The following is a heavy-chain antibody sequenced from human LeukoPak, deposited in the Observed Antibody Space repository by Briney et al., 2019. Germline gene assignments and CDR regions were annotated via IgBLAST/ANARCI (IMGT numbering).Heavy chain of an antibody. D-gene: IGHD3-22*01. Sequence: PGGSLRLSCAASGFTFSSYSMNWVRQAPGKGLEWVSSISSSGSYIYYADSVKGRFTISRDNAKNSLYLQMNSLRAEDTAVYYCARDHYDSSGYMGGFDPWGQGTLVTVSS. CDR3: ARDHYDSSGYMGGFDP. V-gene: IGHV3-21*01. J-gene: IGHJ5*02. CDR2: ISSSGSYI. CDR1: GFTFSSYS.